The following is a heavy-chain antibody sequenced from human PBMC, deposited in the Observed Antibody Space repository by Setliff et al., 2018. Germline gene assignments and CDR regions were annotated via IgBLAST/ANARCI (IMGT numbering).Heavy chain of an antibody. J-gene: IGHJ4*02. D-gene: IGHD6-19*01. CDR1: GGSFSGYY. V-gene: IGHV4-34*01. Sequence: SETLSLTCAVYGGSFSGYYWSWIRQPPGKGLEWIGEINHSGSTNYNPSLKSRVTISVDTSKNQFSLKLSSVTAADTAVYYCARGYGWSAANDYWGQGTLVTV. CDR3: ARGYGWSAANDY. CDR2: INHSGST.